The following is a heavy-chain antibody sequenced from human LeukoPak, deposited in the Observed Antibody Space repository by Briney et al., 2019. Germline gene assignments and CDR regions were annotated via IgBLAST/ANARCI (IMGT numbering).Heavy chain of an antibody. CDR2: INPASGVT. CDR3: ARSRWELDADY. D-gene: IGHD1-26*01. Sequence: ASVKDSSKASGYSFATKYMHWVRQAHGQGLEWMGWINPASGVTHYAKKFQGRVTMSRDTSTTTAYKELTGLISDDTAIYYCARSRWELDADYWGQGTLVTVSS. J-gene: IGHJ4*02. CDR1: GYSFATKY. V-gene: IGHV1-2*02.